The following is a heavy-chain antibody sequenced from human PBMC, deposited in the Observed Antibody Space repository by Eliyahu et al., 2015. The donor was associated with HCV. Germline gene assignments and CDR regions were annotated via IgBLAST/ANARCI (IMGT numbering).Heavy chain of an antibody. CDR3: ARVGSPAAIIYGNYYYYYGMDV. CDR2: ISSNGGST. CDR1: GFTFSSXA. Sequence: EVQLVESGGGLVQPGGSLRLSXAASGFTFSSXAXPWVRQXPGKGLEYVSAISSNGGSTYYANSVKGRFTISRDNSKNTLYLQMGSLRAEDMAVYYCARVGSPAAIIYGNYYYYYGMDVWGQGTTVTVSS. D-gene: IGHD2-2*02. V-gene: IGHV3-64*01. J-gene: IGHJ6*02.